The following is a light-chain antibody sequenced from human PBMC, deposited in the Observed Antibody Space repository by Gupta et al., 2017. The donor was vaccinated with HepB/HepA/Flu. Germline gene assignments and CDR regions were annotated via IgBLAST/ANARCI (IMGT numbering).Light chain of an antibody. Sequence: EIVMTQTTATLSVSPGERANLSCRASESIRSNLSWYQQRPGQAPRLLIYGAFTRATGIPARFSGSGSGTEFTLTISSLQSEDIALYYCHQYEDWPLTVGGGTKVEIK. CDR1: ESIRSN. V-gene: IGKV3-15*01. CDR3: HQYEDWPLT. CDR2: GAF. J-gene: IGKJ4*01.